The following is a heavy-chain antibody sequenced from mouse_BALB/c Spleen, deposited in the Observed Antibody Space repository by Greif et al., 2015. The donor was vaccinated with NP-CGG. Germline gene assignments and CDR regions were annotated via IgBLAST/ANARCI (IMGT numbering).Heavy chain of an antibody. CDR1: GFTFTDYY. D-gene: IGHD1-2*01. Sequence: EVQLVESGGGLVQPGGSLRLSCATSGFTFTDYYMSWVRQPPGKALEWLGFIRNKANGYTTEYSASVKGRFTISRDNSQSILYLQMNTLRAEDSATYYCARDFRYGYLFAYWGQGTLVTVSA. J-gene: IGHJ3*01. CDR2: IRNKANGYTT. V-gene: IGHV7-3*02. CDR3: ARDFRYGYLFAY.